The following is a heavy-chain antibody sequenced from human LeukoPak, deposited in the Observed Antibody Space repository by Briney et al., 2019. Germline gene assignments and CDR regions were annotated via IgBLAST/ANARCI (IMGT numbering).Heavy chain of an antibody. J-gene: IGHJ6*03. V-gene: IGHV4-39*07. CDR3: ARNYGSVYYYYYMDV. CDR2: IHYTGTT. D-gene: IGHD3-10*01. CDR1: GGSIRSSSYN. Sequence: SETLSLTCTVSGGSIRSSSYNWGWIRQPPGKGLEWIGSIHYTGTTYYNPSLKSRVTISVDTSKNQFSLRLSSVTAADTALYYCARNYGSVYYYYYMDVWGKGTTVTVSS.